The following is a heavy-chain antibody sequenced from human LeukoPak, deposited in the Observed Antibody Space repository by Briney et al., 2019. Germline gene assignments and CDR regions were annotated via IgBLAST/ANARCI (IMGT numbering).Heavy chain of an antibody. Sequence: GASVKVSCKASGYSFTGYGISWVRQAPGQGLEWMGSISPYNSNTKYAERFQDRFIMTTDTSTNTAYMELRSLRSDDTAVFYCARDQYDSVWGSYRPYFDYWGQGTLVTVSA. J-gene: IGHJ4*02. CDR2: ISPYNSNT. V-gene: IGHV1-18*04. D-gene: IGHD3-16*02. CDR1: GYSFTGYG. CDR3: ARDQYDSVWGSYRPYFDY.